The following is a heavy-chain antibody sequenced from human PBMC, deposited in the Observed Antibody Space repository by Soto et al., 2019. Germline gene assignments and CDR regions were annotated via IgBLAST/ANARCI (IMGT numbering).Heavy chain of an antibody. V-gene: IGHV4-4*07. J-gene: IGHJ4*02. CDR1: AGSISSYC. CDR2: IYTSGST. D-gene: IGHD2-21*02. Sequence: LSLTCTVSAGSISSYCWSWIRQPAGKGLEWIGRIYTSGSTNYNPSLKSRVTMSVDTSTKQFSLMLSFVTAAAPAVYYRARGRYGGNSVGYWDQGPLIIFSS. CDR3: ARGRYGGNSVGY.